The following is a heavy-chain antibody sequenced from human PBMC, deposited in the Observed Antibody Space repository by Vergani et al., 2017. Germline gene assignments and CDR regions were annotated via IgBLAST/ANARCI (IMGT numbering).Heavy chain of an antibody. CDR3: ARDALQIVPAAIFGDMGYYYYYMDV. D-gene: IGHD2-2*02. V-gene: IGHV3-21*01. CDR1: GFTFSSYS. J-gene: IGHJ6*03. Sequence: EVQLVESGGGLVKPGGSLRLSCAASGFTFSSYSMNWVRQAPGKGLEWVSSISSSSSYIYYADSVKGRFTISRDNAKNSLYLQMNSLRAEDTAVYYCARDALQIVPAAIFGDMGYYYYYMDVWGKGTTVTVSS. CDR2: ISSSSSYI.